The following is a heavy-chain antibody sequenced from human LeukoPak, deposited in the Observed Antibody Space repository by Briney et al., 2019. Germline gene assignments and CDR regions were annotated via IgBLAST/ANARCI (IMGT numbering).Heavy chain of an antibody. CDR1: RYTFTGYY. CDR3: ARSAGPEAHAFDI. D-gene: IGHD6-6*01. Sequence: ASVKVSCKASRYTFTGYYMHWVRQAPGQGLEWMGWINPNSGGTNYAQKFQGRVTMTRDTSISTAYMELSRLRSDDTAVYYCARSAGPEAHAFDIWGQGTMVTVSS. V-gene: IGHV1-2*02. J-gene: IGHJ3*02. CDR2: INPNSGGT.